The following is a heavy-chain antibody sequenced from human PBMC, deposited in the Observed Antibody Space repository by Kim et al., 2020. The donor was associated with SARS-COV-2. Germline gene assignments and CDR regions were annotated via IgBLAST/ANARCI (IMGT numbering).Heavy chain of an antibody. D-gene: IGHD3-10*01. CDR1: GFTFSDYY. V-gene: IGHV3-11*03. CDR3: ARRGVTMVRGVISYYFDY. Sequence: GGSLRLSCAASGFTFSDYYMSWIRQAPGKGLEWVSYISSSSSYTNYADSVKGRFTISRDNAKNSLYLQMNSLRAEDTAVYYCARRGVTMVRGVISYYFDYWGQGTLVTVSS. CDR2: ISSSSSYT. J-gene: IGHJ4*02.